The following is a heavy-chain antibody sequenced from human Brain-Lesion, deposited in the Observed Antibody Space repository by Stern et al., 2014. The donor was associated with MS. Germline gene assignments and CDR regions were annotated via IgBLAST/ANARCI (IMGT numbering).Heavy chain of an antibody. J-gene: IGHJ4*02. V-gene: IGHV4-30-4*01. Sequence: MQLVESGPGLVKPSQTLSLTCTVSGGSISSGDNYWSWIRQPPGKGPEGIGYIHYSGGTYFNPSLKSRATISADTSKNQFSLKLNSMTAADTAVYYCARVPDYGDAFFDYWGQGILVTVSS. CDR2: IHYSGGT. D-gene: IGHD4-17*01. CDR1: GGSISSGDNY. CDR3: ARVPDYGDAFFDY.